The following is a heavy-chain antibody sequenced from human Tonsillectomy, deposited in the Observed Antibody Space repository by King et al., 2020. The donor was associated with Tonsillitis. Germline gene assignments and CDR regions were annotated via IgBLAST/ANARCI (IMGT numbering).Heavy chain of an antibody. V-gene: IGHV3-33*01. D-gene: IGHD5-24*01. Sequence: VHLVESGGGVVQPGSSLRLSCAASGFTFISYGMHWVRQAPGKGLEWVAVIWYDGSKKYYADSVKGRFTISRDNSKYTLYLQMNSLRAEDTAVYYCARDRGEMATLDYWGQGTLVTVSS. CDR2: IWYDGSKK. CDR1: GFTFISYG. CDR3: ARDRGEMATLDY. J-gene: IGHJ4*02.